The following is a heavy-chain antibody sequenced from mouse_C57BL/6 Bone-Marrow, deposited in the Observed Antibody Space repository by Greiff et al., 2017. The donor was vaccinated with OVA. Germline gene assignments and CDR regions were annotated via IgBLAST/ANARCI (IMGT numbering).Heavy chain of an antibody. Sequence: EVKLMESEGGLVQPGSSMKLSCTASGFTFSDYYMAWVRQVPEKGLEWVANINYDGSSTYYLDSLKSRFIISRDNAKNILYLQMSSLKSEDTATYYCARWLLPYAMDYWGQGTSVTVSS. CDR1: GFTFSDYY. D-gene: IGHD2-3*01. CDR3: ARWLLPYAMDY. J-gene: IGHJ4*01. V-gene: IGHV5-16*01. CDR2: INYDGSST.